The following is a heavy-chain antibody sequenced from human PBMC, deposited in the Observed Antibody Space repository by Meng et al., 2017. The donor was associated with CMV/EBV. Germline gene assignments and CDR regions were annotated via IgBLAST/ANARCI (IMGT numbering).Heavy chain of an antibody. V-gene: IGHV1-18*01. J-gene: IGHJ4*02. D-gene: IGHD2-15*01. CDR1: GYMFTTYG. CDR3: ARDRNVSPGSRVAPLDH. Sequence: GESLKISCKASGYMFTTYGLTWVRQAPGQGLEWMGWINTYTGEKQYTQKFQGRVTMTTDTSTRIAYMEVRSVTSDDTAIYFCARDRNVSPGSRVAPLDHWGQGTLVTVSS. CDR2: INTYTGEK.